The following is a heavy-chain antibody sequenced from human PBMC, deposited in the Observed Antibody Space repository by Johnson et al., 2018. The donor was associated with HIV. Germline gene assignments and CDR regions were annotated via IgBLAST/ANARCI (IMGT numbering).Heavy chain of an antibody. CDR1: GFTFSSYD. CDR2: IGTAGDT. J-gene: IGHJ3*01. V-gene: IGHV3-13*01. CDR3: ARARVIAGAFDV. Sequence: VQLVESGGGLVQPGGSLRLSCAASGFTFSSYDMHWVRQATGKGLEWVSAIGTAGDTYYADSVKGRFTISRDNAKNSLYLQMNSLRAEDTAVYYCARARVIAGAFDVWCQGTMVTVSS. D-gene: IGHD2-21*01.